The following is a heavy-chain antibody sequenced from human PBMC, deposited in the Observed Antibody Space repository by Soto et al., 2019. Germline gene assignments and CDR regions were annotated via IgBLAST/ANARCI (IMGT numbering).Heavy chain of an antibody. CDR2: ISYSGST. J-gene: IGHJ6*02. CDR1: GCSISSSSYY. D-gene: IGHD2-2*01. V-gene: IGHV4-39*01. Sequence: SETLSLTCTVPGCSISSSSYYWGWIRQPPGKGLEWIGSISYSGSTYYNPSLKSRVTMSVDTSKNQFSLKLSSVTAADTAVYYCARLHGYCISTSCYGYYGMDVWGQGTTVT. CDR3: ARLHGYCISTSCYGYYGMDV.